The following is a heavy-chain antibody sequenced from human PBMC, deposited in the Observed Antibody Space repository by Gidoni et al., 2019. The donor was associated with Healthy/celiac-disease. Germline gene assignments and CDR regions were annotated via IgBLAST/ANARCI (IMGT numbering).Heavy chain of an antibody. CDR2: ISSSSSYI. CDR1: GFTFSSYS. Sequence: EVQLVESGGGLVKPGGSLRLSCAASGFTFSSYSMNWVRQAPGKGLEWVSSISSSSSYIYYADSVKGRFTISRDNAKNSLYLQMNSLGAEDTAVYYCARDEGYGDYVAFDIWGQGTMVTVSS. D-gene: IGHD4-17*01. J-gene: IGHJ3*02. CDR3: ARDEGYGDYVAFDI. V-gene: IGHV3-21*01.